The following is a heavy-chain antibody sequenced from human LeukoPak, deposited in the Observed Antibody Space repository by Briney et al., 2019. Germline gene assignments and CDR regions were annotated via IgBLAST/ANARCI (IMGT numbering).Heavy chain of an antibody. J-gene: IGHJ4*02. D-gene: IGHD2-15*01. CDR3: ARDRDEGGFEY. Sequence: GGSLRLSCAASGFTFSNYWMSWVRQAPEKGLEWVANVKEDGRVKQYMDSMKGRFTISRDNAKNSLYLQMNSLRVEDTAVYYCARDRDEGGFEYWLQGTLVTVSS. CDR2: VKEDGRVK. V-gene: IGHV3-7*01. CDR1: GFTFSNYW.